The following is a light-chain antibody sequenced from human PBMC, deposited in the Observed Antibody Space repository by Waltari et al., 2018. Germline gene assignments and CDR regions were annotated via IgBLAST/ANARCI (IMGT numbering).Light chain of an antibody. CDR1: TSDIGSHNI. J-gene: IGLJ3*02. Sequence: QSALTQPASMSGSPGQSITVSCTGATSDIGSHNIVSWYQQHPGKAPKLILYDVNRRPSGVSDRFSGSKSGITASLTISGLQAEDEADYYCCSYAGSTTWVFSGGTKLTVL. CDR2: DVN. V-gene: IGLV2-23*02. CDR3: CSYAGSTTWV.